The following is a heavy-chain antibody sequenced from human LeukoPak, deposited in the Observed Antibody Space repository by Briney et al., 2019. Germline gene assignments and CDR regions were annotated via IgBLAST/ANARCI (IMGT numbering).Heavy chain of an antibody. V-gene: IGHV4-59*01. D-gene: IGHD3-16*01. CDR1: GGSISSYY. CDR3: ARETSQKGAHYMDV. Sequence: SETLSLTCTVSGGSISSYYWSWIRQPPGKGLKWIGNIYYSGYTTYSPSLRSRVTISVDTSKNQFSLKLSSVTAADTAVYYCARETSQKGAHYMDVWGKGATITISS. CDR2: IYYSGYT. J-gene: IGHJ6*03.